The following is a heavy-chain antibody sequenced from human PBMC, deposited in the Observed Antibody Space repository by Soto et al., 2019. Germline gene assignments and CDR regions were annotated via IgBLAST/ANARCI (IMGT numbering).Heavy chain of an antibody. CDR2: IIPIFGTA. J-gene: IGHJ4*02. V-gene: IGHV1-69*13. Sequence: ASVKVSCKASGGTFSSYAISWVRQAPGQGLEWMGGIIPIFGTANYAQKFQGRVTITADESTSTAYMELSSLRSEDTAVYYCTTDRFSSPVDHWGQGTLVTVSS. CDR1: GGTFSSYA. D-gene: IGHD2-2*01. CDR3: TTDRFSSPVDH.